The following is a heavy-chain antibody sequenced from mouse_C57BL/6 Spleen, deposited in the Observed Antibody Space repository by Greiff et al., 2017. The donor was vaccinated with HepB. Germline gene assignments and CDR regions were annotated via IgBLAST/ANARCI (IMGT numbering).Heavy chain of an antibody. CDR3: TTWLLRVDY. V-gene: IGHV14-4*01. J-gene: IGHJ2*01. CDR2: IDPENGDT. CDR1: GFNIKDDY. Sequence: EVQLQQSGAELVRPGASVKLSCTASGFNIKDDYMHWVKQRPEQGLEWIGWIDPENGDTEYASKFQGKATITADTSSNTAYLQLSSLTSEDTAVYYCTTWLLRVDYWGQGTTLTVSS. D-gene: IGHD2-3*01.